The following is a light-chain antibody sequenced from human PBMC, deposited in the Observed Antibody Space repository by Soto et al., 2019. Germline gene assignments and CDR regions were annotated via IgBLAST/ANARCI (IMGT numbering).Light chain of an antibody. V-gene: IGKV3-15*01. J-gene: IGKJ1*01. Sequence: EIVMTQSPATLSVSSGERATLSCRASQSVSSNLAWYQQKPGQAPRLLIYGASTRATGIPARFSGSGSGTEFTLTISSLQSEDFAVYDCQQYINWPPWTFGQGTKV. CDR1: QSVSSN. CDR2: GAS. CDR3: QQYINWPPWT.